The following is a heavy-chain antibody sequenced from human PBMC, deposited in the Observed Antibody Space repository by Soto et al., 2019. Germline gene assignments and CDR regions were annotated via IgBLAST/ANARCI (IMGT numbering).Heavy chain of an antibody. J-gene: IGHJ4*02. CDR2: ISYDGSNK. CDR3: ARDFGLVTTFDY. V-gene: IGHV3-30-3*01. Sequence: PGGSLRLSCAASGFTLSSYAMHWVRQAPGKGLEWVAVISYDGSNKYYADSVKGRFTISRDNSKNTLYLQMNSLRAEDTAVYYCARDFGLVTTFDYWGQGTLVTVSS. CDR1: GFTLSSYA. D-gene: IGHD4-17*01.